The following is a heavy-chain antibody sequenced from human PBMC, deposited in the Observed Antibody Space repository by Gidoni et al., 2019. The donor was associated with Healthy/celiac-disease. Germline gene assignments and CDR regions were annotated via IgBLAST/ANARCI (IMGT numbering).Heavy chain of an antibody. CDR1: GGSFLGYY. CDR2: INHSGST. D-gene: IGHD4-4*01. V-gene: IGHV4-34*01. Sequence: QVQLQQWGAGLLKPSETLSLTCAVYGGSFLGYYWSWIRQPPGKGLEWIGEINHSGSTNYNPSLKSRVTISVDTSKNQFSLKLSSVTAADTAVYYCAGYLTYSNYYYYGMDVWGQGTTVTVSS. J-gene: IGHJ6*02. CDR3: AGYLTYSNYYYYGMDV.